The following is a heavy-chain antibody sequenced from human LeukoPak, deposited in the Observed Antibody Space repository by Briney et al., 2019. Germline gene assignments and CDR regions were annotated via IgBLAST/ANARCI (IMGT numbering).Heavy chain of an antibody. CDR2: IYTSGST. CDR3: AVNSGDCSSTSCYMDY. J-gene: IGHJ4*02. D-gene: IGHD2-2*02. CDR1: GGSISSYY. V-gene: IGHV4-4*07. Sequence: PSETLSLTCTVSGGSISSYYWSWIRQPAGKGLEWIGRIYTSGSTNYNPSLKSRVTMSVDTSKNQFSLKLSSVTAADTAVYYCAVNSGDCSSTSCYMDYWGQGTLATVSS.